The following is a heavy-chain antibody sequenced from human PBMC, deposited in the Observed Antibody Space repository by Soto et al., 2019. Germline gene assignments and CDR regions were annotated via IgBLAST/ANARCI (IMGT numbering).Heavy chain of an antibody. CDR3: AHSHRGVTDY. V-gene: IGHV2-5*02. CDR2: IYWDDNK. CDR1: GFSLSTSGVG. D-gene: IGHD3-10*01. J-gene: IGHJ4*02. Sequence: QITLKESGPTLVKPTQTLTLTCTFSGFSLSTSGVGVGWIRQPPGKALDWLAVIYWDDNKRYSPSLKSSLIISKDTSKNQVFLTMTNMDPVGTATYYSAHSHRGVTDYWGQGTLVTVSS.